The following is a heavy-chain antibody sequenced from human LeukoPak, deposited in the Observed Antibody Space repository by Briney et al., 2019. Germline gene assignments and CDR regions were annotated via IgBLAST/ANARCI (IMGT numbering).Heavy chain of an antibody. Sequence: GGSLRLSCAASGFTFSSYGMHWVRQAPGKGLEWVAVIWYDGSNKYYADSVKGRFTISRDNSKNTLYLQMNSLRAEDTAVYYCARGTTLYDSSGDDFDYWGQGTLVTVSS. V-gene: IGHV3-33*01. CDR3: ARGTTLYDSSGDDFDY. CDR2: IWYDGSNK. CDR1: GFTFSSYG. D-gene: IGHD3-22*01. J-gene: IGHJ4*02.